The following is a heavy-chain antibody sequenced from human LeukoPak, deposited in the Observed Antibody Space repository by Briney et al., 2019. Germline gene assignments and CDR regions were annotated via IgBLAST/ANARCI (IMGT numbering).Heavy chain of an antibody. D-gene: IGHD3-3*01. J-gene: IGHJ6*02. CDR2: IIPILGIA. CDR1: GGTFSSYA. Sequence: SVKVSCKASGGTFSSYAISWVRQAPGQGLEWMGRIIPILGIANYAQKFQGRVTITADKSTSTAYMELSSLRSEDTAVYYCARDRGEAVLRFLDYGMDVWGQGTTVTVSS. V-gene: IGHV1-69*04. CDR3: ARDRGEAVLRFLDYGMDV.